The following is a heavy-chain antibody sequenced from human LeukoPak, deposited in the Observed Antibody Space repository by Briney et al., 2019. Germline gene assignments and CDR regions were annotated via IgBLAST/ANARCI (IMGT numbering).Heavy chain of an antibody. D-gene: IGHD3-10*01. CDR1: GYTFTDYY. J-gene: IGHJ4*02. CDR3: ARDVRRIMVRGVIGGGYFDY. Sequence: ASVKVSCKASGYTFTDYYVHWVRQAPGQGLEWMGWINPNSGGTNYAQKFQGRVTMTRDTSISTAYMELSRLRSDDTAVYYCARDVRRIMVRGVIGGGYFDYWGQGTLVTVSS. CDR2: INPNSGGT. V-gene: IGHV1-2*02.